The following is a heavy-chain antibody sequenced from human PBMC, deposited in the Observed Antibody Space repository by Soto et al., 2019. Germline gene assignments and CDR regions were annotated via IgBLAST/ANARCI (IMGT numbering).Heavy chain of an antibody. CDR3: AKASDGGWPYYFDS. CDR1: GFPVYPYV. Sequence: PGGSTRLSCVASGFPVYPYVMAWVRQDPGKGLEWVAAIRSNTAVTHYADSMRDRFTISRVNSANTIFLQMSSLRVEDSAVYFCAKASDGGWPYYFDSWGQGALVTVSS. J-gene: IGHJ4*02. D-gene: IGHD2-15*01. V-gene: IGHV3-23*01. CDR2: IRSNTAVT.